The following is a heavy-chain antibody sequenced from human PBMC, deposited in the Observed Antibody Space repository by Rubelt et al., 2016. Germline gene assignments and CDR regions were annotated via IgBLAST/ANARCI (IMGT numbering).Heavy chain of an antibody. CDR2: IIPIFGTA. D-gene: IGHD6-13*01. J-gene: IGHJ4*02. CDR3: ARRQQLGPFDY. CDR1: GYTFTSYA. Sequence: QVQLVQSGAEVKKPGASVKVSCKASGYTFTSYAISWVRQAPGQGLEWMGGIIPIFGTATYAQKFQGRVTIIADESTSTSYMELGSLRSEDTAVYCCARRQQLGPFDYWGQGTLVTVSS. V-gene: IGHV1-69*13.